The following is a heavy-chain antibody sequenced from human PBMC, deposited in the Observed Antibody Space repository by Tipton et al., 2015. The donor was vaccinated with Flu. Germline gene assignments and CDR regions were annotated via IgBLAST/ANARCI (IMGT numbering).Heavy chain of an antibody. J-gene: IGHJ6*02. CDR2: TYYRSKWYN. Sequence: GLVKPSQTLSLTCAISGDSVSSNSAAWNWIRQSPSRGLEWLGRTYYRSKWYNDYAVSVKSRITINPDTSKNQFSLQLNSVTPEDTAVYYCARGTGYCSSTSCFHGMDVWGQATTDTVSS. V-gene: IGHV6-1*01. D-gene: IGHD2-2*01. CDR1: GDSVSSNSAA. CDR3: ARGTGYCSSTSCFHGMDV.